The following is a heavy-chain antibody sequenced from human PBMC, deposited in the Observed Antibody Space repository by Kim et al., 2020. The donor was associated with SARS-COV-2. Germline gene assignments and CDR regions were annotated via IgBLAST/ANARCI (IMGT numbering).Heavy chain of an antibody. D-gene: IGHD4-17*01. CDR1: GGTFSSYA. J-gene: IGHJ4*02. CDR2: IIPIFGTA. V-gene: IGHV1-69*13. CDR3: ARGDYGGPFDY. Sequence: SVKVSCKASGGTFSSYAISWVRQAPGQGLEWMGGIIPIFGTANYAQKFQGRVTITADESTSTAYMELSSLRSDDTAVYYCARGDYGGPFDYWGQGTLVTVSS.